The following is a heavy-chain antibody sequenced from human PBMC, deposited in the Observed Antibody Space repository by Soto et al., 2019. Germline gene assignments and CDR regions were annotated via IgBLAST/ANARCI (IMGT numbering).Heavy chain of an antibody. J-gene: IGHJ4*02. Sequence: SGPTLVNPTQTLTLTCTVSGFSPRARGVGWGWVRQPPGKALEWLGIIYWNDDKGHSPSLETRLTLTQDTSKNQVILTITNNEPVDTAKYFGAHPPGGAAPDYGGQGTRVTVSS. D-gene: IGHD3-16*01. CDR3: AHPPGGAAPDY. CDR2: IYWNDDK. V-gene: IGHV2-5*01. CDR1: GFSPRARGVG.